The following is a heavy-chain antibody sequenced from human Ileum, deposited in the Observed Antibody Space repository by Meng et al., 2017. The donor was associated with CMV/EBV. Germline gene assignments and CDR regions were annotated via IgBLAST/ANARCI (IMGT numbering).Heavy chain of an antibody. D-gene: IGHD1-26*01. Sequence: QVHLVQSGSELKKPGASVTVSCKASGYNFTSHNIIWVRQAPGQGPEWMGWIDTSTGNPTYAQGFIGRFVFFFDMSVSTTYVQISSLKAEDTAVYYCARDGLSGRYFDYWGQGTLVTVSS. J-gene: IGHJ4*02. CDR1: GYNFTSHN. V-gene: IGHV7-4-1*02. CDR3: ARDGLSGRYFDY. CDR2: IDTSTGNP.